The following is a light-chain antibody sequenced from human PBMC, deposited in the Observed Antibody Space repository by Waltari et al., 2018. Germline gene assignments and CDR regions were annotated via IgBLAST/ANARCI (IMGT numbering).Light chain of an antibody. CDR3: QQYDISPLT. J-gene: IGKJ4*01. Sequence: EIVLTRSPGTLSLSPGERATLSCRASQTVRATYLAWYQQKPGQAPTLVIHDTSSRATGIPDRFSGSGSGTDFSLTISSLEPEDFAVYYCQQYDISPLTFGGGTKVETK. CDR2: DTS. CDR1: QTVRATY. V-gene: IGKV3-20*01.